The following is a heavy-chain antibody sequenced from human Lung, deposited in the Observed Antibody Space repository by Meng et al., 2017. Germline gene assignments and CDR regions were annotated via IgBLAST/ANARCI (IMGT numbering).Heavy chain of an antibody. CDR3: ASGLDLFDY. D-gene: IGHD6-19*01. CDR1: GFRLGSST. J-gene: IGHJ4*02. V-gene: IGHV3-30-3*01. CDR2: ISSDGNNK. Sequence: VDVVECGGGVVQPGRSLVVSCASFGFRLGSSTMQWVRQAPGKGLEWVELISSDGNNKQYADSVTGRFTISRDNSKNTVYLEMNSLRAEDTAVYYCASGLDLFDYWGQGTLVTVSS.